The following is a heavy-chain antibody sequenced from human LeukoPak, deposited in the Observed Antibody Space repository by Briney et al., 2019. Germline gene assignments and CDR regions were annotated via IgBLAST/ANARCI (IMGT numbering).Heavy chain of an antibody. D-gene: IGHD1-26*01. CDR3: ARDRQWELLYYYYMDV. Sequence: SETLSLTCTVSGGSISSSSYYWRWLRQPPGKGLEGMGSIYYSGSTYYNLSRETRDTISGDTSKNQFSLTLRSVTAADAAVYLGARDRQWELLYYYYMDVGGKGTTVSVSS. V-gene: IGHV4-39*07. CDR1: GGSISSSSYY. J-gene: IGHJ6*03. CDR2: IYYSGST.